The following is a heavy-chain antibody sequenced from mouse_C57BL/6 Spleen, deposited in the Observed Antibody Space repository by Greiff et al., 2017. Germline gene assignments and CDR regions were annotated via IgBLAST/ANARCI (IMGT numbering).Heavy chain of an antibody. V-gene: IGHV1-52*01. Sequence: VQLQQSGAELVRPGSSVKLSCKASGYTFTSYWMHWVQQRPIQGLEWIGNIDPSDSETHYNQKFKDKATLTVDKSSSTADMQLSSLTSEDSAVYCCARSDYGSSSGFAYWGQGTLVTVSA. J-gene: IGHJ3*01. CDR2: IDPSDSET. CDR1: GYTFTSYW. CDR3: ARSDYGSSSGFAY. D-gene: IGHD1-1*01.